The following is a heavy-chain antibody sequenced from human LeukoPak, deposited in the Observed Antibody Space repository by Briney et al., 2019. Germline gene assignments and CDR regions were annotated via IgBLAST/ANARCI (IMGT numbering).Heavy chain of an antibody. V-gene: IGHV3-23*01. Sequence: GGSLRLSCVASRFSFASYGMSWVRQVPGKGLEWVSDISGGIRGDGITNYADSVKGRFTISRDNSKKTLYLQMNSLRAEDTAVYYCAKGKINHDGAFDIWGQGTMVTVSS. CDR2: ISGGIRGDGIT. D-gene: IGHD3-16*01. CDR3: AKGKINHDGAFDI. CDR1: RFSFASYG. J-gene: IGHJ3*02.